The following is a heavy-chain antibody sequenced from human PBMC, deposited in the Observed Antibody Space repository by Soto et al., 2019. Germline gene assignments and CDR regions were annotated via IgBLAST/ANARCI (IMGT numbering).Heavy chain of an antibody. Sequence: GSLRLSCAASGFTFSSYGMHWVRQAPGKGLEWVAVISYDGSNKYYADSVKGRFTISRDNSKNTLYLQMNSLRAEDTAVYYCAKDPGRVTIFGVVAGMDVWGQGTTVTVSS. CDR3: AKDPGRVTIFGVVAGMDV. V-gene: IGHV3-30*18. D-gene: IGHD3-3*01. CDR2: ISYDGSNK. J-gene: IGHJ6*02. CDR1: GFTFSSYG.